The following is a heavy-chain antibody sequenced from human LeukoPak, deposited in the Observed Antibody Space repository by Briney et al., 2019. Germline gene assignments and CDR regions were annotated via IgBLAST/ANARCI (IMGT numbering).Heavy chain of an antibody. CDR1: GGSISSRNW. CDR2: IYHSGST. J-gene: IGHJ4*02. D-gene: IGHD3-22*01. V-gene: IGHV4-4*02. CDR3: ARSGGLWLLTYYFDY. Sequence: SETLSLTCAVSGGSISSRNWWSWVRQPPGKGLEWIGEIYHSGSTNYNPSLKSRVTISVDTSKNQLSLKLSSVTAADTAVYFCARSGGLWLLTYYFDYWGQGTLVTVSS.